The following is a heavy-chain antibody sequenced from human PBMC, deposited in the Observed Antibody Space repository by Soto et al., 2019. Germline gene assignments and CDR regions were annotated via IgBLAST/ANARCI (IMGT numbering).Heavy chain of an antibody. V-gene: IGHV1-69*01. J-gene: IGHJ4*02. Sequence: QVQLVQSGAEVRKPGASVKVSCKASGGTFSRHAISWVRQAPGQGLEWMGGIIPMFGTANHAQKFQGRVTITADESTCTAYMELSSLRSEDTAIYYCARGWGYDSSDYYYAYWGQGTVVIVSS. CDR2: IIPMFGTA. D-gene: IGHD3-22*01. CDR3: ARGWGYDSSDYYYAY. CDR1: GGTFSRHA.